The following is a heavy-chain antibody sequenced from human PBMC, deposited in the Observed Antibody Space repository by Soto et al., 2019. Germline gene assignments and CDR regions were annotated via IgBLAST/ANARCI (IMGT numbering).Heavy chain of an antibody. Sequence: ASVKVSCKASGYTFTGYYMHWVRQAPGQGLEWMGWINPNSGGTNYAQKLQGWVTMTRDTSISTAYMELSRLRSDDTAVYYCAREDIVVVPAARAYYYYGMDVWGQGTTVTGSS. CDR2: INPNSGGT. CDR3: AREDIVVVPAARAYYYYGMDV. D-gene: IGHD2-2*01. V-gene: IGHV1-2*04. CDR1: GYTFTGYY. J-gene: IGHJ6*02.